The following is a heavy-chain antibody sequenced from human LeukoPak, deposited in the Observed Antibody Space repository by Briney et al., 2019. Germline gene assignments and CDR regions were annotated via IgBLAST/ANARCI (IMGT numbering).Heavy chain of an antibody. CDR3: VRDNCGSPSCYDY. V-gene: IGHV3-33*05. CDR2: IQYDGSKT. CDR1: GFTFSNYG. J-gene: IGHJ4*02. Sequence: PGGSLRLSCAASGFTFSNYGMHWVRQAPGKGLEWVAAIQYDGSKTYYADSVKGRLTISRDNSKNTVYLQMNSLRGEDTAVYYCVRDNCGSPSCYDYWGQGTLVTVSS. D-gene: IGHD2-2*01.